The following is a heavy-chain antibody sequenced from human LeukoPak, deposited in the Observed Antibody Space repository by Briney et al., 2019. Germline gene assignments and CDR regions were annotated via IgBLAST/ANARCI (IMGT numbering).Heavy chain of an antibody. CDR2: VYISGTT. CDR3: ARGKKIVWRFDP. D-gene: IGHD3-16*01. J-gene: IGHJ5*02. Sequence: NPSETLSLTCTVSGDSSNSYFWTWLRQPVGKGLEWIGRVYISGTTNYNPSLKSRATISVDTSKNQFSLNLTSVTAADTAVYYRARGKKIVWRFDPWGQGILVTVSS. CDR1: GDSSNSYF. V-gene: IGHV4-4*07.